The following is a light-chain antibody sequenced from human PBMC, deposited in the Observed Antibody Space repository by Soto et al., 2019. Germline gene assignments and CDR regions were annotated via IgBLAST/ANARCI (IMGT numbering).Light chain of an antibody. CDR3: QKYGSSLFT. V-gene: IGKV3-20*01. CDR2: SAS. J-gene: IGKJ4*01. CDR1: QSVSSSY. Sequence: EILLTQSPGTLSLSPGERATLSCRASQSVSSSYFAWYQKKPGQAPRLLISSASGRATGIPHRFSGSGSGTDFTLTISSLEPEDFAEYYCQKYGSSLFTFGAGTKVEIK.